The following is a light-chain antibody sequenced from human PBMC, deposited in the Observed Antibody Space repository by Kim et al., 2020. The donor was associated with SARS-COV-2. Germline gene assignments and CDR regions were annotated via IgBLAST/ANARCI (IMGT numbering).Light chain of an antibody. CDR3: KQYHTDPLLT. V-gene: IGKV1-39*01. CDR2: AAS. CDR1: QSIYTY. J-gene: IGKJ4*01. Sequence: DIQLTQSPSSLAASVGDRVTIACRTSQSIYTYVTWYQQKPGKAPKLLIYAASTLQCGVPSRFSGSGSGTEFTLTISSLQPEDFATYYCKQYHTDPLLTFGGGTTVDIQ.